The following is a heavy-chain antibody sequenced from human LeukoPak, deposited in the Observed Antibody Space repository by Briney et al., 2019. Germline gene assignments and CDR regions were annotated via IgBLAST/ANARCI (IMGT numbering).Heavy chain of an antibody. CDR1: GYTFTSYY. D-gene: IGHD1-26*01. CDR2: ISPSGGST. V-gene: IGHV1-46*03. CDR3: ARGSGAQGRRWDY. J-gene: IGHJ4*02. Sequence: GASVKVSCKASGYTFTSYYMHWVRQAPGQGLEWMGIISPSGGSTSYTQKFQGRVTMTRDTSTSTVYMELSSLRSEDTAAYYCARGSGAQGRRWDYWGQGTLVTVSS.